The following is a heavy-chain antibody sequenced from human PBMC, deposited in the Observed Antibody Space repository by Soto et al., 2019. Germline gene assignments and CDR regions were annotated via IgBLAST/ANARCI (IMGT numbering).Heavy chain of an antibody. CDR2: ISGTGGST. CDR3: AKNWDTTSSSSSH. D-gene: IGHD6-6*01. J-gene: IGHJ4*02. V-gene: IGHV3-23*01. CDR1: GFTFSTYA. Sequence: EVQLLESGGGLVQPGGSLRLSCAASGFTFSTYAMSWVRQAPGKGLEWVSAISGTGGSTYYADSVKGRFTISRDNSKNTLYLQRNRLRAEDTAVYYCAKNWDTTSSSSSHWGQGTLVTVSS.